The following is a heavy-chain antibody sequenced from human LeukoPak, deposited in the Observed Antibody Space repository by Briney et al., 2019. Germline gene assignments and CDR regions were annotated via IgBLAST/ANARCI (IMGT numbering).Heavy chain of an antibody. J-gene: IGHJ4*02. CDR2: IYYTGST. D-gene: IGHD3/OR15-3a*01. Sequence: KPSETLSLTCTVSGGSISSYYWSWIRQPPGKGLEWIGYIYYTGSTNYNPSLKSRVTISVDTSKNQFSLKLSSVTAADTAVYYCARLLDWGGTYYFDYWGQGTLVTVSS. CDR3: ARLLDWGGTYYFDY. CDR1: GGSISSYY. V-gene: IGHV4-59*01.